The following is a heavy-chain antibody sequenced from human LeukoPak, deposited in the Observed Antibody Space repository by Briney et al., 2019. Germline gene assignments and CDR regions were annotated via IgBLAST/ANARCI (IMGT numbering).Heavy chain of an antibody. CDR1: GFTFSDCG. CDR2: IYNDGRKQ. Sequence: PAGGSLRLSCAAYGFTFSDCGMHWARQAPGKGLEWVSFIYNDGRKQYYADSLKGRFTISRDNAKNSLYLQMNSLRAEDTAVYYCARVRRMVIRLSAFDIWGQGTMVTVFS. D-gene: IGHD2/OR15-2a*01. CDR3: ARVRRMVIRLSAFDI. J-gene: IGHJ3*02. V-gene: IGHV3-30*12.